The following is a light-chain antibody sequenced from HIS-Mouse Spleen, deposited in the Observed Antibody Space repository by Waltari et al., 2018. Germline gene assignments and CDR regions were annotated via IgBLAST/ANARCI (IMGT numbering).Light chain of an antibody. Sequence: QSALTQPASVSGSPGQSITIPCTGTSSDVGGYNYVSWYPQHPGKAPKLLSYDVSNRPSGVSNGFSGSKSGNTASLTISGLQAEDEADYYCSSYTSSSTLVVFGGGTKLTVL. J-gene: IGLJ2*01. CDR2: DVS. V-gene: IGLV2-14*03. CDR3: SSYTSSSTLVV. CDR1: SSDVGGYNY.